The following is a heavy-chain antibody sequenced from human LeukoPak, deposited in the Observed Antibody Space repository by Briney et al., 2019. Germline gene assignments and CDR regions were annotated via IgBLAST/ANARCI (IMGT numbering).Heavy chain of an antibody. Sequence: SQTPSLTCAISGDSVSSNSAAWNWIRQSPSRGLEWLGRTYYRSKWSTDYAVFVKSRITINPDTSKNQFSLHLKSVTPEDTAVYYCARMVGNSPDYWGQGTLVTVSS. CDR3: ARMVGNSPDY. J-gene: IGHJ4*02. CDR2: TYYRSKWST. V-gene: IGHV6-1*01. D-gene: IGHD2/OR15-2a*01. CDR1: GDSVSSNSAA.